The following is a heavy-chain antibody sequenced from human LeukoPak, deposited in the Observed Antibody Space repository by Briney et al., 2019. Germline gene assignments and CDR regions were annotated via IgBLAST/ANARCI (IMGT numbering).Heavy chain of an antibody. D-gene: IGHD5-12*01. CDR2: IIPIFGTA. V-gene: IGHV1-69*06. J-gene: IGHJ4*02. CDR3: AGLHSGYDRRDY. Sequence: SVKVSCKASGGTFSSYAISWVRQAPGQGLEWMGGIIPIFGTANYAQKFPGRVTITADKSTSTAYMELSSLGSEDTAVYYCAGLHSGYDRRDYWGQGTLVTVSS. CDR1: GGTFSSYA.